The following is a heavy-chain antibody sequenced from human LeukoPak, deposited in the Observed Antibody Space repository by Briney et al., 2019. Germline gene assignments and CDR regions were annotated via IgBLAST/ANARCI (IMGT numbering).Heavy chain of an antibody. V-gene: IGHV4-30-4*08. CDR1: GGSISSGDYC. CDR2: SYYSGST. CDR3: ARVNTATLTFDY. D-gene: IGHD5-18*01. Sequence: SETLSLTCTVSGGSISSGDYCWSWIRQPPGKGLEWIGYSYYSGSTYYNPSLKSRVTISVDTSKNQFSLKLSSVTAADTAVYYCARVNTATLTFDYWGQGTLVTVSS. J-gene: IGHJ4*02.